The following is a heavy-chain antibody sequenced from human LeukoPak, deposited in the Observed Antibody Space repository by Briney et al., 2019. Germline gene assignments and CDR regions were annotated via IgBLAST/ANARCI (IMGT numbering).Heavy chain of an antibody. CDR3: ARGGYCSSTSCYFSLEDY. V-gene: IGHV3-48*01. J-gene: IGHJ4*02. CDR2: ISSSSSTI. CDR1: GFIFSSYS. Sequence: PGGSLRLSCAASGFIFSSYSMNWVRQAPGKGLEWVSYISSSSSTIYYADCVKGRFTISRDNAKNSLYLQMNSLRAEDTALYYCARGGYCSSTSCYFSLEDYWGQGTLVTVSS. D-gene: IGHD2-2*01.